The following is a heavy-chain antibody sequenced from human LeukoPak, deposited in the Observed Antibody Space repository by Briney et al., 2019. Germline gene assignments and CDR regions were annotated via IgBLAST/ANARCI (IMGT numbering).Heavy chain of an antibody. J-gene: IGHJ4*02. Sequence: SVKVSCKASGGTFSSYAISWVRQAPGQGLEWMGGVIPIFGTANYAQKFQGRVTITADESTSTAYMELSSLRSEDTAVYYCARELYYYDSSGYYFDYWGQGTLVTVSS. D-gene: IGHD3-22*01. CDR2: VIPIFGTA. V-gene: IGHV1-69*13. CDR3: ARELYYYDSSGYYFDY. CDR1: GGTFSSYA.